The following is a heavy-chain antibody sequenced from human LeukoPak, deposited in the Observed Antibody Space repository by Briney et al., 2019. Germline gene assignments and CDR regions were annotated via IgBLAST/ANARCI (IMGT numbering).Heavy chain of an antibody. CDR2: ISGSGGST. CDR3: AKDMYYYGSGTYPSFDS. Sequence: GGSLRLSCAASGFTFSSYAMSWVRQAPGKGLEWASAISGSGGSTYYADSVKGRFTISRDNSKNMLYLQMNSLRAEDTAVYSCAKDMYYYGSGTYPSFDSWGQGTLVTVSS. CDR1: GFTFSSYA. J-gene: IGHJ4*02. V-gene: IGHV3-23*01. D-gene: IGHD3-10*01.